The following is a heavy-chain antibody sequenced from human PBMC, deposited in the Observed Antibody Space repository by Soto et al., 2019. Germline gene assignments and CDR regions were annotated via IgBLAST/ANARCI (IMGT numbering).Heavy chain of an antibody. CDR1: GFTFSNYW. CDR2: IKRDGSER. CDR3: ARDGRRMVYAFRGVAFGY. D-gene: IGHD2-8*01. V-gene: IGHV3-7*01. Sequence: ERCLRLSCAASGFTFSNYWMSWVRQFPGKMLEWLANIKRDGSERTYWYSVKGRFTISRDNAKSSLYVQMNSLTVEDTAVYYCARDGRRMVYAFRGVAFGYWGQGIQVTVSS. J-gene: IGHJ4*02.